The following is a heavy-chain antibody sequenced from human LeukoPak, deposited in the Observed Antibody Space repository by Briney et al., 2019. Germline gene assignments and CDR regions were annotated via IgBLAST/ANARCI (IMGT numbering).Heavy chain of an antibody. CDR1: GGSISSSGYY. CDR3: ATQGGGSYYFFDY. V-gene: IGHV4-39*01. Sequence: PSETLSVTCTVSGGSISSSGYYWGWIRQPPGKGLEWIGSIYYSGSTYYNPSLKSRVTISVDTSKNQFSLKLSSVTAADTAVYYCATQGGGSYYFFDYWGQGALVTVSS. D-gene: IGHD1-26*01. J-gene: IGHJ4*02. CDR2: IYYSGST.